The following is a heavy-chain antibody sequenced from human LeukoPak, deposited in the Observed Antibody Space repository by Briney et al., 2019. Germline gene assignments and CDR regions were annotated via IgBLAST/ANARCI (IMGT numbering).Heavy chain of an antibody. CDR1: GFTFSSYG. CDR2: ISYDGSNK. D-gene: IGHD1-1*01. J-gene: IGHJ4*02. V-gene: IGHV3-30*18. Sequence: PGGSLRLSCAASGFTFSSYGMHWVRQAPGKGLEWVAVISYDGSNKYYADSVKGRFTISRDNSKNTLYLQMNSLRAEDTAVYYCAKTSWGTTGTTPDDYWGQGTLVTVSS. CDR3: AKTSWGTTGTTPDDY.